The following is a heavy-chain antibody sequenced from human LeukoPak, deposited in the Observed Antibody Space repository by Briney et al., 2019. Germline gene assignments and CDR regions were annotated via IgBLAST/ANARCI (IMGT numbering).Heavy chain of an antibody. CDR2: IYSGGST. D-gene: IGHD1-26*01. J-gene: IGHJ3*02. CDR3: LIIVETTIDGFDI. CDR1: GFTVSSNY. V-gene: IGHV3-53*01. Sequence: GGSLRLSCAASGFTVSSNYMSWVRQAPGKGLEWVSVIYSGGSTYYADSVKGRFTISRDDAKKTLYLQMNSLRAEDTAVYYCLIIVETTIDGFDIWGQGAMVTVSS.